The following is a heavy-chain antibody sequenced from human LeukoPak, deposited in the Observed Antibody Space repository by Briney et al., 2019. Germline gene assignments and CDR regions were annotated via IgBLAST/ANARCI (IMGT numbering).Heavy chain of an antibody. D-gene: IGHD6-6*01. Sequence: PSETLSLTCTVSGNSISSGDNYWSWIRQPARKGLEWIGRIYTSGSTNYNPSLKSRVTISVDTSKNQFSLKLSSVTAADTAVYYCATHEYSSFLTLGYWGQGTLVTVSP. J-gene: IGHJ4*02. CDR3: ATHEYSSFLTLGY. CDR1: GNSISSGDNY. CDR2: IYTSGST. V-gene: IGHV4-61*02.